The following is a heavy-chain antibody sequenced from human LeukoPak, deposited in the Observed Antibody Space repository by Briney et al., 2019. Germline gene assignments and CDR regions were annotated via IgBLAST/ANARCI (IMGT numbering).Heavy chain of an antibody. D-gene: IGHD1-1*01. Sequence: SETLSLTCTVSGGSISSSSNYWGWIRQPPGKGLEWIGSIYYSGSTYYNPSLKSRVTISVDTSKNQFSLKLRSVTAADTAVYYCARRYFNWNDVLDNWFDPWGQGTLVTVSS. J-gene: IGHJ5*02. V-gene: IGHV4-39*01. CDR1: GGSISSSSNY. CDR3: ARRYFNWNDVLDNWFDP. CDR2: IYYSGST.